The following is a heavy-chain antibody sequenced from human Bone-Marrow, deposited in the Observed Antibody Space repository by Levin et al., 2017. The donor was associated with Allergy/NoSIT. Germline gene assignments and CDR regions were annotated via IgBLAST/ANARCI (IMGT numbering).Heavy chain of an antibody. Sequence: AGGSLRLSCAASGFTFSSYAMSWVRQAPGRGLEWVSGLSDSGVSTHYADSVKGRCTISRDNSKNTLYLQMNSLRAEDSAIYYCAKTKNTGYYMDVWGKGTTVTVSS. D-gene: IGHD2-8*02. CDR1: GFTFSSYA. J-gene: IGHJ6*03. V-gene: IGHV3-23*01. CDR3: AKTKNTGYYMDV. CDR2: LSDSGVST.